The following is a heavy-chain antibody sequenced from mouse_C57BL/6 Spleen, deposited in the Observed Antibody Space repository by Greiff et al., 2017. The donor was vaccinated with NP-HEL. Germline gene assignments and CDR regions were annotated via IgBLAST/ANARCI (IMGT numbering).Heavy chain of an antibody. J-gene: IGHJ2*01. CDR3: ARNPYDYDGGYFDY. V-gene: IGHV1-52*01. CDR2: IDPSDSET. Sequence: QVQLQQSGAELVRPGSSVKLSCKASGYTFTSYWMHWVKQRPIQGLEWIGNIDPSDSETHYNQKFKDKATLTVDKSSSTAYMQLSSLTSEDSAVYYCARNPYDYDGGYFDYWGQGTTLTVSS. CDR1: GYTFTSYW. D-gene: IGHD2-4*01.